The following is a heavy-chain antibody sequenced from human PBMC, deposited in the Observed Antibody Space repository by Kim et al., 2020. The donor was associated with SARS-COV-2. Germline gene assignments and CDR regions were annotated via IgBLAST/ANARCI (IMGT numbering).Heavy chain of an antibody. CDR3: AKDRGSTSWYEFDS. V-gene: IGHV3-23*01. CDR1: GFSISSFA. Sequence: WGSLRLSCAASGFSISSFAMNWVRQSPGKGLQWVSIISHNGANMFYADSVKGRFSLSRDTSKNTVYLHMTNLRPDDTARYYCAKDRGSTSWYEFDSWGQGTLVVVSS. J-gene: IGHJ4*02. CDR2: ISHNGANM. D-gene: IGHD6-13*01.